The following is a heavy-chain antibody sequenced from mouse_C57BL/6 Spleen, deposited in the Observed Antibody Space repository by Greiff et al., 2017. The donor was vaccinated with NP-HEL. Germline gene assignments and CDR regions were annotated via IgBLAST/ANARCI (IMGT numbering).Heavy chain of an antibody. CDR2: ISSGGSYT. D-gene: IGHD2-5*01. CDR1: GFTFSSYG. J-gene: IGHJ1*03. CDR3: ARSNSWYFDV. V-gene: IGHV5-6*01. Sequence: EVQVVESGGDLVKPGGSLKLSCAASGFTFSSYGMSWVRQTPDTRLEWVATISSGGSYTYYPDSVKGRFTISRDNAKNTLYLQMSSLKSEDTAMYYFARSNSWYFDVWGTGTTVTVSS.